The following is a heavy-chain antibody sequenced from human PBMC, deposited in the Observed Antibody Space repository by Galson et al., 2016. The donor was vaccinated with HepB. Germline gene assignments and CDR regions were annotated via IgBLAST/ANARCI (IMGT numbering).Heavy chain of an antibody. CDR3: ARGHYYDSRGYYYVLDY. Sequence: SCKASGYTFTGYYMHWVRQAPGQGLEWMGWINPNSGGTSYAQKFQGRVTMTRDTSISTAYMELSRLRSDDTAVYYCARGHYYDSRGYYYVLDYWGQGTLVTVSS. D-gene: IGHD3-22*01. CDR2: INPNSGGT. CDR1: GYTFTGYY. V-gene: IGHV1-2*02. J-gene: IGHJ4*02.